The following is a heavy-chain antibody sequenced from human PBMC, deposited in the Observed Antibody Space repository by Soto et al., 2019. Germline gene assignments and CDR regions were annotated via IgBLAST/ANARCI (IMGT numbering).Heavy chain of an antibody. Sequence: SETLSLTCTVSGGSITTGGYYWSWIRQLPGKGLEWIGHRYYSESTYYNPSLKSRVSISLDTSKNQLSLKLSFVTAAYTAMYYCATPKCSGASRYPCSLDYCRQASPVTASS. CDR2: RYYSEST. CDR1: GGSITTGGYY. D-gene: IGHD2-15*01. J-gene: IGHJ4*02. V-gene: IGHV4-31*03. CDR3: ATPKCSGASRYPCSLDY.